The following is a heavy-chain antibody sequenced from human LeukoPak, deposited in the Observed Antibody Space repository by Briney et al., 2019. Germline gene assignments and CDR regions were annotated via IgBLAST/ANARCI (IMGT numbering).Heavy chain of an antibody. CDR1: GFTFSDYY. J-gene: IGHJ4*02. CDR2: ISSSSSYT. D-gene: IGHD3-10*01. Sequence: GGSLRLSCAASGFTFSDYYMSWIRQAPGKGLEWVSYISSSSSYTNYADSVKGRFTISRDNAKNSLYLQMNSLRAEDTAVYYCTLLWFGESPVRSYIDYWGQGTLVTVSS. V-gene: IGHV3-11*06. CDR3: TLLWFGESPVRSYIDY.